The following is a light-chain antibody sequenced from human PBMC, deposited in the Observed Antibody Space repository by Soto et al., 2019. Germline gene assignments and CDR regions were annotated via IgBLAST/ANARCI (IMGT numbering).Light chain of an antibody. J-gene: IGKJ4*01. CDR2: GAS. Sequence: EIVLTQSPGTLSLSPGERATLSCRASQSVYKNFLAWYQQKPGQARRLLINGASNRATGIPDRFSGSGSGTDFSLTIDRLEPEDFAVYFCQQYGSSPPTFRGGTKLAIK. CDR1: QSVYKNF. V-gene: IGKV3-20*01. CDR3: QQYGSSPPT.